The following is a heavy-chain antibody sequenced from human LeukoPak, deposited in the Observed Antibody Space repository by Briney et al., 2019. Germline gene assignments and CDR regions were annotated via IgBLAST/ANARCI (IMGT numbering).Heavy chain of an antibody. CDR1: GFTFSSYS. V-gene: IGHV3-21*01. Sequence: GGSLRLSCAASGFTFSSYSMNWVRQAPGKGLEWVSSISSSSSYIYYADSVKGRFTISRDNAKNSPYLQMNSLRAEDTAVYYCAVEMATIRAFDYWGQGTLVTVSS. J-gene: IGHJ4*02. CDR3: AVEMATIRAFDY. D-gene: IGHD5-24*01. CDR2: ISSSSSYI.